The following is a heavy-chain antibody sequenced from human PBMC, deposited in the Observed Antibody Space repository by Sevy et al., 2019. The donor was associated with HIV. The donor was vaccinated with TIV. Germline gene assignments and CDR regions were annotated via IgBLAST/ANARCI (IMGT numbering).Heavy chain of an antibody. V-gene: IGHV4-34*01. CDR1: GGSFSGYY. Sequence: SETLSLTCAVYGGSFSGYYWSWIRQPPGKGLEWIGEINHSGSTKYNPSLKSRVTISVDTSKNQFSLKLSSVTAADTAVYYCARGRQLLLSLGVANRWFDPWGQGTLVTVSS. D-gene: IGHD5-18*01. J-gene: IGHJ5*02. CDR2: INHSGST. CDR3: ARGRQLLLSLGVANRWFDP.